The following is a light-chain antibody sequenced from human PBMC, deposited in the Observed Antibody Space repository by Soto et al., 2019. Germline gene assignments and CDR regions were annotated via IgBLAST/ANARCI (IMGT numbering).Light chain of an antibody. V-gene: IGKV1-5*01. CDR3: QRYNSNSRT. CDR1: QNVNSW. J-gene: IGKJ1*01. CDR2: DAS. Sequence: DIQMTQPPSTLSASVGDRVTITCRASQNVNSWVAWYQQKPGKAPKFLIYDASNLESGVPSRFSGRGSGTEFTLTISSLQPDDFATYYCQRYNSNSRTFGQGTRV.